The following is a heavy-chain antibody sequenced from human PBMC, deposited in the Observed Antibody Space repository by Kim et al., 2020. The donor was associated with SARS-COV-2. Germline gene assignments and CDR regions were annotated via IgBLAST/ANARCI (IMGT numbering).Heavy chain of an antibody. CDR1: GFTLSSYR. D-gene: IGHD3-3*01. CDR3: ARVSVVYYYAMDV. Sequence: GGSLRLSCEASGFTLSSYRIHWVRQVPGKGPVWVSRTNNDASSTTYADSVKGRFTISRDNAKNTLYLQINSLRAEDTAVYYCARVSVVYYYAMDVWGQGTTVTVSS. CDR2: TNNDASST. J-gene: IGHJ6*02. V-gene: IGHV3-74*01.